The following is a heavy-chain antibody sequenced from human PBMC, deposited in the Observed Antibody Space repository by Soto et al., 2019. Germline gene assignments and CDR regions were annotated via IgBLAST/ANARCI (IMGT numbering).Heavy chain of an antibody. CDR3: TTEGNYYDSSGYPNDAFDI. CDR2: IKSKTDGGTT. CDR1: GFTFSNAW. J-gene: IGHJ3*02. V-gene: IGHV3-15*01. D-gene: IGHD3-22*01. Sequence: PGESLRLSCAASGFTFSNAWMSWVRQAPGKGLEWVGRIKSKTDGGTTDYAAPVKGRFTISRDDSKNTLYLQMNSLKTEDTAVYYCTTEGNYYDSSGYPNDAFDIWGQGTMVTVSS.